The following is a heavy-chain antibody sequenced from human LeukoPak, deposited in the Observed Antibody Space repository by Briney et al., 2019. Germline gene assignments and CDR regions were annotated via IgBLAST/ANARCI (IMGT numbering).Heavy chain of an antibody. CDR1: GYTFTNNW. CDR2: ISPTGGST. Sequence: ASVKVSCKAFGYTFTNNWMHWVRQAPGQGPEWMGLISPTGGSTAYAQKFQGRVTLTRDMSTSTDYLELSSLRSEDTAVYYCTTDQGDIVVVPAAKYSMDVWGKGTTVTISS. V-gene: IGHV1-46*01. J-gene: IGHJ6*03. D-gene: IGHD2-2*01. CDR3: TTDQGDIVVVPAAKYSMDV.